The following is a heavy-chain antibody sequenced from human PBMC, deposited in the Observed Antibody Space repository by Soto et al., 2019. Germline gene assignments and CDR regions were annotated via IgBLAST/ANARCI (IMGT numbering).Heavy chain of an antibody. CDR3: ARVGSGGGGDY. D-gene: IGHD3-16*01. CDR2: ISNDGSYK. V-gene: IGHV3-30*03. CDR1: GFDFSSYA. J-gene: IGHJ4*02. Sequence: QVQLVESGGGVVQPGRSLRLSCAGSGFDFSSYAMYWIRQAPGKGLEWVAVISNDGSYKYYGDSVKGRFSISRDNSNNTLLLQMDSLRPDDTAFYYCARVGSGGGGDYWGQGNLVIVSS.